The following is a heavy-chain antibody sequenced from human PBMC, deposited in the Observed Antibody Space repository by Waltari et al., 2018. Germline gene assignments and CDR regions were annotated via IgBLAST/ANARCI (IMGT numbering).Heavy chain of an antibody. J-gene: IGHJ4*02. CDR1: GGTFSSYA. CDR2: IIPILCTA. CDR3: AEDGDYFDY. Sequence: QVQLVQSGAEVKKPGSSVKVSCKASGGTFSSYAISWVRQAPGQGLEWMGGIIPILCTANYAQKFQGRGTITADESTSTAYMELSSLRSEDTAVYYCAEDGDYFDYWGQGTLVTVSS. D-gene: IGHD2-15*01. V-gene: IGHV1-69*13.